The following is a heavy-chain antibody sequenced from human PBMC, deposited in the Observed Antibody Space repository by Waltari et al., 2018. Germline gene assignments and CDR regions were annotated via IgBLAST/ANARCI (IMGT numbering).Heavy chain of an antibody. Sequence: QVQLVESGGGVVQPGKSLRLSCVASGFTFRALGMHWVRQAPGKGLEWVAGISYDGSNKYYPDAVKGRFTISRDNSKNTLYLQVNSLRAEDTAVYYCAKDRGGSSSYDTFDMWGQGTMVTVSS. V-gene: IGHV3-30*18. CDR3: AKDRGGSSSYDTFDM. CDR1: GFTFRALG. CDR2: ISYDGSNK. J-gene: IGHJ3*02. D-gene: IGHD1-26*01.